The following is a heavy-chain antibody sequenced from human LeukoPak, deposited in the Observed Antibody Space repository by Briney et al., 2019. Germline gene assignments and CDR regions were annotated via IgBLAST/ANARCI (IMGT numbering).Heavy chain of an antibody. J-gene: IGHJ1*01. CDR1: GGSINSYY. CDR3: ARASGWTEYFQH. V-gene: IGHV4-59*01. D-gene: IGHD6-19*01. Sequence: PSETLSLTCTVSGGSINSYYWGWIRQPPGKGLEWIGYIYYSGSTNYNPSLKSRVTISVDTSKNQFSLRLSSVTAADTAVYYCARASGWTEYFQHWGQGTLVTVSS. CDR2: IYYSGST.